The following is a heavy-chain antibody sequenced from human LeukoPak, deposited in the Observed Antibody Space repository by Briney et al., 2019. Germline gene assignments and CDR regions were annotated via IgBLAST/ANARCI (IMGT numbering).Heavy chain of an antibody. Sequence: ASVTVSCKASGYTFTSYGISWVRQAPGQGLEWMGRINPNSGGTNYAQKFQGRVTMTRDTSISTAYMELSRLRSDDTAVYYCARQYCTNGVCYTPGFDYWGQGTLVTVSS. CDR1: GYTFTSYG. J-gene: IGHJ4*02. V-gene: IGHV1-2*06. D-gene: IGHD2-8*01. CDR3: ARQYCTNGVCYTPGFDY. CDR2: INPNSGGT.